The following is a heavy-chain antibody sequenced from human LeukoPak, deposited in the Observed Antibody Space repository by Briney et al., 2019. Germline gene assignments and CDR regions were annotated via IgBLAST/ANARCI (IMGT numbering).Heavy chain of an antibody. D-gene: IGHD5-24*01. CDR3: ARDPGGDGYNTNFDY. V-gene: IGHV3-20*04. Sequence: GGSLRLSCAASGFTFDDYGMSWVRQAPGKGLEWVSGINWNGGSTGYADSVKGRFTISRDNAKNPLYLQMNSLRAEDTALYYCARDPGGDGYNTNFDYWGQGTLVTVSS. CDR2: INWNGGST. CDR1: GFTFDDYG. J-gene: IGHJ4*02.